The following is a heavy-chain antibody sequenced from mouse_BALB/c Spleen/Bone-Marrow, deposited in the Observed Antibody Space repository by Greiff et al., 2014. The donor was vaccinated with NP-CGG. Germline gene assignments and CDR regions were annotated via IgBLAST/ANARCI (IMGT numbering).Heavy chain of an antibody. J-gene: IGHJ1*01. CDR1: GYTFTSYW. CDR3: AREGSRLRGYFDV. CDR2: IFPGTGTT. D-gene: IGHD1-1*01. Sequence: QVHVKQSGAKLVKPGASVKLSCKTSGYTFTSYWIQWVKQRPGQGLGWIGEIFPGTGTTYYNEKFKGKATLTIDTSSSTAYMQLSSLTSEDSAVYFCAREGSRLRGYFDVWGAGTTVTVSS. V-gene: IGHV1S132*01.